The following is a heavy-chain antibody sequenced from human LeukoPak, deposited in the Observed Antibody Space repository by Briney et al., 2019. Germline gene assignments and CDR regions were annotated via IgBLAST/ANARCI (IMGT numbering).Heavy chain of an antibody. CDR3: AHSREDIVVVPAAIVTLNWFDP. J-gene: IGHJ5*02. CDR2: IYWNDDK. D-gene: IGHD2-2*01. CDR1: GFSLSTSGVG. V-gene: IGHV2-5*01. Sequence: SGPTLVKPTQTLTLTCTFSGFSLSTSGVGVGWIRQPPGKALEWLALIYWNDDKRYSPSLKNRLTITKDTSKNQVVLTMTNMDPVDTATYYCAHSREDIVVVPAAIVTLNWFDPWGQGTLVTVSS.